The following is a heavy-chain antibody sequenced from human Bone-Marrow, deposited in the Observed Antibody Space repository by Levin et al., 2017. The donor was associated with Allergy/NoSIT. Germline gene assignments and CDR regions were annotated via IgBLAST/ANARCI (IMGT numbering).Heavy chain of an antibody. Sequence: GGSLRLSCAASGFAFSGYVMHWVRQAPGKGLEWVAVISSDGNNKNYADSVKGRFTISRDNSKNTLYLQMDNLRGEDTALYYCASEVSGDSWGQGTMVTVSS. J-gene: IGHJ3*01. V-gene: IGHV3-30-3*01. CDR1: GFAFSGYV. CDR3: ASEVSGDS. CDR2: ISSDGNNK. D-gene: IGHD7-27*01.